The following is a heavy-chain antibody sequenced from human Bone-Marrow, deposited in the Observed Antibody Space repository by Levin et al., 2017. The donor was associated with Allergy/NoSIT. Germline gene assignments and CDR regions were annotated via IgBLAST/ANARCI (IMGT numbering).Heavy chain of an antibody. J-gene: IGHJ4*02. CDR1: GGSISSGHS. D-gene: IGHD3-10*01. V-gene: IGHV4-4*02. CDR2: INRVART. Sequence: SETLSLTCAVSGGSISSGHSWNWVRQPPGSGLEWIGEINRVARTNYSPSLKSRVTISLDKSKNHFSLQLTSVTAADTAVYYCARTAPDELWFGELLGLDYWSQGALVTVSS. CDR3: ARTAPDELWFGELLGLDY.